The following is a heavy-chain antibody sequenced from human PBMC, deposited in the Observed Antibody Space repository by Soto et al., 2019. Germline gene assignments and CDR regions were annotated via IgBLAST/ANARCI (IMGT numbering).Heavy chain of an antibody. CDR2: IPYGGTDK. J-gene: IGHJ2*01. CDR3: AKDLGQEGPYWYSDL. Sequence: QVQLVESGGGVVQPGRSLRLSCAASGFTFSTYGMHWVRQAPGKGLEWVAVIPYGGTDKYYADSVKGRFIISRDNSKNALYLQMKSLRAEDTAVSYCAKDLGQEGPYWYSDLWGRGTLVTVSS. CDR1: GFTFSTYG. V-gene: IGHV3-30*18.